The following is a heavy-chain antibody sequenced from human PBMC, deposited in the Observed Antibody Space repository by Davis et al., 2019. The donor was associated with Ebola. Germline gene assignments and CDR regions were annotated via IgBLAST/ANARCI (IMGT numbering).Heavy chain of an antibody. CDR2: ISYTGRT. J-gene: IGHJ4*02. CDR1: GSPFSTADFY. V-gene: IGHV4-30-4*08. Sequence: LRLSCTVSGSPFSTADFYWSWVRQPPGKGLEWIGYISYTGRTFHNPSLRSRVSMSVDTSQKQFSLNLTSVTVADSAMYFCARVGFSYGHAVYWGQGTLVTVSS. CDR3: ARVGFSYGHAVY. D-gene: IGHD3-16*01.